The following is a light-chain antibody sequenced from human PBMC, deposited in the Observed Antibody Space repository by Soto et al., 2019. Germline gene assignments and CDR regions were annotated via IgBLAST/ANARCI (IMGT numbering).Light chain of an antibody. CDR2: ATS. Sequence: ELVLTQSPGTLSLSPGDSAALSCKASQIGSGNYLSWYQKKSGQDPRLLIYATSTRAPGIPDRFSGSGSGTDFNLTISRLETEDFAVFLCQQYGASEIIFGQGTRLEIK. V-gene: IGKV3-20*01. CDR3: QQYGASEII. CDR1: QIGSGNY. J-gene: IGKJ5*01.